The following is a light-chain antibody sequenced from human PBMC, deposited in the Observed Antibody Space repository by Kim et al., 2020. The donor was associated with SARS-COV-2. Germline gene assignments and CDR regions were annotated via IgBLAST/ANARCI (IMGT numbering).Light chain of an antibody. CDR1: RGGIATNS. CDR2: EDN. CDR3: QSYDSSNHWV. V-gene: IGLV6-57*03. Sequence: TITHYETRPRGGIATNSVKRSQPHPGRAPIPLIYEDNPRPAGVPYRFSGSIESSSSSASLTISGLKTEDEADYYCQSYDSSNHWVFGGGTQLTVL. J-gene: IGLJ3*02.